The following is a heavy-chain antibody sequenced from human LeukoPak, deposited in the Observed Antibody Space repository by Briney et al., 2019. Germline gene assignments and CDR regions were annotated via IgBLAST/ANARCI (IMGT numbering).Heavy chain of an antibody. CDR2: ISSSSSYI. CDR3: ASYLRTGAARHPEDY. D-gene: IGHD6-6*01. Sequence: GGSLRLSCAASGFTFSSYSMNWVRQAPGKGLEWVSSISSSSSYIYYADSVKGRFTISRDNAKNSLYLQMNSLRAEDTAVYYCASYLRTGAARHPEDYWGQGTLVTVSS. CDR1: GFTFSSYS. V-gene: IGHV3-21*01. J-gene: IGHJ4*02.